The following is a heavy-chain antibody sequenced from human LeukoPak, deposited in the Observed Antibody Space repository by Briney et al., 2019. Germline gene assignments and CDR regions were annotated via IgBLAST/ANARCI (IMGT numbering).Heavy chain of an antibody. J-gene: IGHJ6*02. D-gene: IGHD3-22*01. CDR1: GGSFSGYY. Sequence: SETLSLTCAVYGGSFSGYYWSWIRQPPGKGLEWIGEINHSGSTNYNPSLKSRVTISVDTSKNQFSLKLSSVTVADTAVYYCAGHYYDSSGQLSYYGMDVWGQGTTVTVSS. CDR3: AGHYYDSSGQLSYYGMDV. V-gene: IGHV4-34*01. CDR2: INHSGST.